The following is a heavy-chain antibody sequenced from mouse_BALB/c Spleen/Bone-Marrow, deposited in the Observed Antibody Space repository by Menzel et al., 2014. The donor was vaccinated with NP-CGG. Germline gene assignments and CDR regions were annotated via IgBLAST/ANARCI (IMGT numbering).Heavy chain of an antibody. V-gene: IGHV5-17*02. CDR2: ISSGSSTV. D-gene: IGHD4-1*01. J-gene: IGHJ2*01. Sequence: EVQLVESGGGLVQPVGSRKLSCAASGFTFSSFGMHWVRQAPEKGLEWVAYISSGSSTVFYADTVKGRFTVSRDNPKNTLFLQMTSLRSEDTAMYFCTRGGNWDDFDSWGQGTTLTVSS. CDR1: GFTFSSFG. CDR3: TRGGNWDDFDS.